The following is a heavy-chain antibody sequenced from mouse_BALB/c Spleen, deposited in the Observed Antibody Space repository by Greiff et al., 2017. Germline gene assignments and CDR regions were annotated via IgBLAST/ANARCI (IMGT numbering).Heavy chain of an antibody. Sequence: VKVEESGGGLVKPGGSLKLSCAASGFTFSSYAMSWVRQTPEKRLAWVASISSGGSTYYPDSVKGRFTISRDNARNILYLQMSSLRSEDTAMYYCARRAYDGYYGFAYWGQGTLVTVSA. J-gene: IGHJ3*01. D-gene: IGHD2-3*01. CDR2: ISSGGST. CDR3: ARRAYDGYYGFAY. CDR1: GFTFSSYA. V-gene: IGHV5-6-5*01.